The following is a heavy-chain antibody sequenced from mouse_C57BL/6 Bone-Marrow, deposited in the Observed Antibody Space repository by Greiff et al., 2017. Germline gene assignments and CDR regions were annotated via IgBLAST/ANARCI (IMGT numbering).Heavy chain of an antibody. CDR1: GYTFTSYW. Sequence: VQLQQPGAELVMPGASVKLSCKASGYTFTSYWMHWVKQRPGQGLEWIGEIDPSDSYTNYNQKFKGKSTLTVDKSSSTAYMQLSSRTSEDSAVYYCAREDYGISFAYWGQGTLVTVSA. V-gene: IGHV1-69*01. CDR3: AREDYGISFAY. J-gene: IGHJ3*01. D-gene: IGHD1-1*01. CDR2: IDPSDSYT.